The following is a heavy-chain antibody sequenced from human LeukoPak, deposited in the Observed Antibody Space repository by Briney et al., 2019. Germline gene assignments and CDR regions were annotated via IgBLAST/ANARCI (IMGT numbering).Heavy chain of an antibody. CDR2: INHSGST. CDR1: GGSFSGYY. Sequence: PSETLSLTCAVYGGSFSGYYWSWIRQPPGKGLEWIGEINHSGSTNYNPSLKSRVTISVDTSKNQFSLKLSSVTAADTAVYYCARATYYYDSSGYYRRGRYAFDIWGQGTMVTVSS. J-gene: IGHJ3*02. CDR3: ARATYYYDSSGYYRRGRYAFDI. D-gene: IGHD3-22*01. V-gene: IGHV4-34*01.